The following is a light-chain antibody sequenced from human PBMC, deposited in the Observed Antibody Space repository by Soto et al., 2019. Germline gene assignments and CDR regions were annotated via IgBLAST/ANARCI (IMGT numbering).Light chain of an antibody. CDR1: QSVSNNY. Sequence: EIVLTQSPCTLSLSPWERSTLSFMASQSVSNNYLAWYQQKPGQAPRLLIYGASTRATGIPARFSGSGSGTEFTLTISSLEPEDFATYYCQQSYSAPITFGQGTRLEIK. CDR2: GAS. J-gene: IGKJ5*01. V-gene: IGKV3-20*01. CDR3: QQSYSAPIT.